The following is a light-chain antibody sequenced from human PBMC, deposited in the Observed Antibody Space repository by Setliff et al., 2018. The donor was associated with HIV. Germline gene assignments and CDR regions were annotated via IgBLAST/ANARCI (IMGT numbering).Light chain of an antibody. CDR1: SSDIGDYNF. CDR2: DVS. J-gene: IGLJ2*01. CDR3: CSYAGSFTIL. Sequence: QSALTQPRSVSGSPGQSVTISCTGTSSDIGDYNFVSWYQSYPGKAPELIIYDVSERPSGVPDRFSGSKSGNTASLTISGLQAEDEADYYCCSYAGSFTILFGGWTKVTVL. V-gene: IGLV2-11*01.